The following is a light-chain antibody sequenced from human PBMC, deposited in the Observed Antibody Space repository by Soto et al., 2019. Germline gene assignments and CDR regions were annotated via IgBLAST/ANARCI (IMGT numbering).Light chain of an antibody. Sequence: DIPMTRSPAPLSASVGARVPITCRASQGIRNDLGWYQQKSGKAPKRLIYAASSLQNGVPSRFSGSGSETEFTLTISSLQPEDFATYYCLQHQSYPWTFGQGTKVDIK. CDR1: QGIRND. J-gene: IGKJ1*01. V-gene: IGKV1-17*01. CDR2: AAS. CDR3: LQHQSYPWT.